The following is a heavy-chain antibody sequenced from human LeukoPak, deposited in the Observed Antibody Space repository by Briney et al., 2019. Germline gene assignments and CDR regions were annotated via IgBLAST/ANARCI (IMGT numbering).Heavy chain of an antibody. CDR1: GFTSSSYW. CDR2: IKQNGSEK. CDR3: ARSRRYCSGGSCYPFDY. D-gene: IGHD2-15*01. Sequence: PGGSLRLSCAASGFTSSSYWMSWVRQAPGKGLEWVANIKQNGSEKYYVDSVKGRFTISRDNPKNSLYLQMNSLRAEDTAVYYCARSRRYCSGGSCYPFDYWGQGTLVTVSS. J-gene: IGHJ4*02. V-gene: IGHV3-7*01.